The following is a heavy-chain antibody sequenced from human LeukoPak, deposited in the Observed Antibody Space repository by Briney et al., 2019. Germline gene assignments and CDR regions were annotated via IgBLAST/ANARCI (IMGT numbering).Heavy chain of an antibody. CDR3: ARDSGLSSYDY. CDR1: GGSFSGYY. J-gene: IGHJ4*02. CDR2: INHSGST. Sequence: PSETLSLTCAVYGGSFSGYYWSWIRQPPGKGLEWIGEINHSGSTNYNPSLKSRVTISVDTSKNQFSLKLSSVTAADTAVYYCARDSGLSSYDYWGQGTLVTVSS. V-gene: IGHV4-34*01.